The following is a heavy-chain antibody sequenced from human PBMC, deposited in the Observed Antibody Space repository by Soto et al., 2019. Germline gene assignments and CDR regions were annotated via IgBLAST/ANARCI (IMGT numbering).Heavy chain of an antibody. CDR1: GYTLTELS. D-gene: IGHD2-21*02. CDR3: ATDPYCGGDCYAKYYGMDV. V-gene: IGHV1-24*01. Sequence: ASVKVSCKVSGYTLTELSMHWVRQAPGKGLEWMGGFDPEDGETIYAQKFQGRVTMTEDTSTGTAYMELSSLRSEDTAVYYCATDPYCGGDCYAKYYGMDVWGQGTTVTVSS. CDR2: FDPEDGET. J-gene: IGHJ6*02.